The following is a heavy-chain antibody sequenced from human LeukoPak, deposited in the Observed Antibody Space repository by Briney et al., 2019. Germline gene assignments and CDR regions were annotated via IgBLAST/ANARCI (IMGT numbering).Heavy chain of an antibody. CDR3: AKTGVLPMDYFDY. D-gene: IGHD1-1*01. J-gene: IGHJ4*02. Sequence: GGSLRLSCAASGFTFSSYGMSWVRQAPGKGLEWVSAISGSGGSTYYADSVKGRFTISRDNSKNTLYLQMNSLRAEDTAVYYCAKTGVLPMDYFDYWGQGTLVTVSS. V-gene: IGHV3-23*01. CDR2: ISGSGGST. CDR1: GFTFSSYG.